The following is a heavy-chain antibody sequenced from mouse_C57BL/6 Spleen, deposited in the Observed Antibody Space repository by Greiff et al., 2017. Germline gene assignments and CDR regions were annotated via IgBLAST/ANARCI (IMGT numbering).Heavy chain of an antibody. D-gene: IGHD2-10*01. V-gene: IGHV1-52*01. Sequence: VQLQQPGAELVRPGSSVKLSCKASGYTFTSYWMHWVKQRPIQGLEWIGNIDPSDSDTHYNQKFKDKATLTVDKSSSTAYMQLSSLTSEDSAVYYCATYHGFAYWGQGTLVTVSA. CDR1: GYTFTSYW. J-gene: IGHJ3*01. CDR2: IDPSDSDT. CDR3: ATYHGFAY.